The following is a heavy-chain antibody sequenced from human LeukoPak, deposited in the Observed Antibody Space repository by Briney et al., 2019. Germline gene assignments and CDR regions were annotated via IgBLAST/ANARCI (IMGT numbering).Heavy chain of an antibody. CDR1: GFTFDDYA. D-gene: IGHD5-18*01. Sequence: QPGRSLRLSCAASGFTFDDYAMHWVRQAPGKGLEWVSGISWNSGSIGYADSVKGRSTISRDNAKNSLYLQMNSLRAEDTALYYCVKAHSYVSYDAFDIWGQGTMVTVSS. CDR2: ISWNSGSI. J-gene: IGHJ3*02. V-gene: IGHV3-9*01. CDR3: VKAHSYVSYDAFDI.